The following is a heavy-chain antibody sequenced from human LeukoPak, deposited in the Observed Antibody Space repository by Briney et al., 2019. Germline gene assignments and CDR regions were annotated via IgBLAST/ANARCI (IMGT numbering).Heavy chain of an antibody. CDR1: GFTFSSYE. V-gene: IGHV3-48*03. J-gene: IGHJ4*02. CDR2: ISSSHSTI. Sequence: QPGGSLRLSCAASGFTFSSYEMSWVRQAPGKGLEWVSYISSSHSTIYYADSVKGRFTISRDNAKNSLYLQMNSLRVEDTAVYYCARDATPQYSSGWVYFDYWGQGTLVTVSS. CDR3: ARDATPQYSSGWVYFDY. D-gene: IGHD6-19*01.